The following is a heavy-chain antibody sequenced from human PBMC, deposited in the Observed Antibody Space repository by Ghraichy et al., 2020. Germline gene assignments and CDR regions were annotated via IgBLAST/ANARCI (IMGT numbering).Heavy chain of an antibody. CDR2: ISSSSSYI. CDR1: GFTFSSYS. D-gene: IGHD6-19*01. J-gene: IGHJ6*02. V-gene: IGHV3-21*01. CDR3: ARDMQIAVPEKYGMDV. Sequence: GGSLRLSCAASGFTFSSYSMNWVRQAPGKGLEWVSSISSSSSYIYYADSVKGRFTISRDNAKNSLYLQMNSLRAEDTAVYYCARDMQIAVPEKYGMDVWGQGTTVTVSS.